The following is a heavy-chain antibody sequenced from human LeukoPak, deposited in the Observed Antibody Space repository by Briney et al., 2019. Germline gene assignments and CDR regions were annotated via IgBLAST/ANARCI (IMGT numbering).Heavy chain of an antibody. CDR2: INPSGGST. CDR1: GYTFTSYY. D-gene: IGHD2-2*01. Sequence: ASVKVSCKASGYTFTSYYMHWVRQAPGQGLEWMGIINPSGGSTSYAQKFQGRVTMTRDTSTSTVYMELSSLRSEDTAVYYCAREHIVVVPAAMEIKRYYHYGMDVWGQGTTVTVSS. V-gene: IGHV1-46*01. CDR3: AREHIVVVPAAMEIKRYYHYGMDV. J-gene: IGHJ6*02.